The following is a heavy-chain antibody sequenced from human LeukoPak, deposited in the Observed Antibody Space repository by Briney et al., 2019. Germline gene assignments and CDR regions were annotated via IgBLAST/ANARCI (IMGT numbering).Heavy chain of an antibody. CDR1: GGSISSYY. CDR2: IYYSGST. D-gene: IGHD6-13*01. CDR3: ARGRGYSSSWPFDY. V-gene: IGHV4-59*08. J-gene: IGHJ4*02. Sequence: SETLSLTCTASGGSISSYYWSWIRQPPGKGLEWIGYIYYSGSTNYNPSLKSRVTISVDTSKNQFSLKLSSVTAADTAVYYCARGRGYSSSWPFDYWGQGTLVTVPS.